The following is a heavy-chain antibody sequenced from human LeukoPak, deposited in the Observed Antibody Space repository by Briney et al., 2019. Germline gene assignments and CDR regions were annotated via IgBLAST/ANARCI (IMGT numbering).Heavy chain of an antibody. CDR2: INQDGSEK. Sequence: GGSLRLSCAASGFTFSSYWMTWVRQAPGKGLEWVANINQDGSEKYYVDSVKGRFTISRDNAKNSLYLQMNSLRAEDTAVYYCARDCSSTSCYRMAFDPWGQGTLVTVSS. D-gene: IGHD2-2*02. J-gene: IGHJ5*02. V-gene: IGHV3-7*01. CDR1: GFTFSSYW. CDR3: ARDCSSTSCYRMAFDP.